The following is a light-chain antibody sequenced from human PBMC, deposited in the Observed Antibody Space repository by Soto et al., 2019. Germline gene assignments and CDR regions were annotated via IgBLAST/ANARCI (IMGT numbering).Light chain of an antibody. CDR2: DSS. J-gene: IGKJ4*01. Sequence: VMTQSPATLSVSPGERATFSGGPSHIVMKDLAWYQQKPGQAPRLLIYDSSTRASGIPPRFSGGGSGTDFSLTISSLQSEDFAVYYCQQYNKWPLTFGGGTKVDIK. CDR3: QQYNKWPLT. CDR1: HIVMKD. V-gene: IGKV3-15*01.